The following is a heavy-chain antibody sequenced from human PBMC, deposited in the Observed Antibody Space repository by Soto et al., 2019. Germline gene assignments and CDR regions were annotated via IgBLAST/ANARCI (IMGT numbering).Heavy chain of an antibody. CDR3: ARACRVTTGRAVIRSGMDV. CDR2: IIPMAGTT. Sequence: VKVSCKAAGRTFSSYASSWVRQAPGQWLEWLGEIIPMAGTTNYGKNFLGRDTPTANESTSTDYMELSRLESEDSAVYYCARACRVTTGRAVIRSGMDVWGQGTKVTVSS. D-gene: IGHD3-10*01. CDR1: GRTFSSYA. J-gene: IGHJ6*02. V-gene: IGHV1-69*13.